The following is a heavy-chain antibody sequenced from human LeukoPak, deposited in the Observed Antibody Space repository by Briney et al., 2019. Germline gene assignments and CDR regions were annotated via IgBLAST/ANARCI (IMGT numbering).Heavy chain of an antibody. J-gene: IGHJ4*02. CDR1: GFTFDDYT. V-gene: IGHV3-43*01. CDR2: ISWDGGGT. Sequence: PGGSPRLSCAASGFTFDDYTMHWVRQAPGKGLEWVSLISWDGGGTYYADSLKGRFTISRDNSKNSLYLQMNSLTTEDTALYYCAKGPRYIWGSYPSRWGQGTLVTVSS. CDR3: AKGPRYIWGSYPSR. D-gene: IGHD3-16*02.